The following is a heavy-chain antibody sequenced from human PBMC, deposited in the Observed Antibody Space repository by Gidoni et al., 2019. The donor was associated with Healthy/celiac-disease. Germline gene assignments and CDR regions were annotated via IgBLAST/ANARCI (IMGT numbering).Heavy chain of an antibody. CDR2: ISGNSGSI. CDR1: GFTFDDYA. Sequence: EVQLVESGGGLVQRGRSLRLSCAASGFTFDDYAMHWVRQAPGKGLEWVSGISGNSGSIGYADSVKGRFTISRDNAKNSLYLQMNSLRAEDTALYYCAKDIMGDADGYNNYYYYGMDVWGQGTTVTVSS. J-gene: IGHJ6*02. D-gene: IGHD3-16*01. V-gene: IGHV3-9*01. CDR3: AKDIMGDADGYNNYYYYGMDV.